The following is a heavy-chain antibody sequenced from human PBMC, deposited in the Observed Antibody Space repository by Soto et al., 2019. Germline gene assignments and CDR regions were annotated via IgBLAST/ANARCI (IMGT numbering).Heavy chain of an antibody. J-gene: IGHJ5*02. D-gene: IGHD2-2*01. Sequence: QVRLQESGPGLVKPSETLSLTCAVSGYSISSGYYWGWIRQPPGKGLEWIGSMFHSGNTYYNPSLKSRVTISVDTSNNQFALKLSSVTAADTAVYYCARGHIVVVPTVGWFAPWGQGTLVTVSS. V-gene: IGHV4-38-2*01. CDR2: MFHSGNT. CDR3: ARGHIVVVPTVGWFAP. CDR1: GYSISSGYY.